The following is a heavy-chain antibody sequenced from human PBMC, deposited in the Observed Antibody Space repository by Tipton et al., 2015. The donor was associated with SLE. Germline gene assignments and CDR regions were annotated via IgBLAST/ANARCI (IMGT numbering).Heavy chain of an antibody. CDR3: ARQRLGLDY. CDR1: GGSISSGSYY. CDR2: IHTSGIT. J-gene: IGHJ4*02. V-gene: IGHV4-61*02. Sequence: TLSLTCTVSGGSISSGSYYWSWIRQPAGKGLEWIGRIHTSGITNYNPSLKSRVTISVDTSKNQFFLKLSSVTAADTALYYCARQRLGLDYWGQGTLLTVSS. D-gene: IGHD3-9*01.